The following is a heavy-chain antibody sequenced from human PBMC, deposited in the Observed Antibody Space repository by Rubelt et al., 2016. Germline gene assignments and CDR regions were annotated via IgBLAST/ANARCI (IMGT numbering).Heavy chain of an antibody. J-gene: IGHJ5*02. V-gene: IGHV4-39*07. Sequence: QLQLQESGPGLVKPSETLSLTCTVSGGSISSSSYYWGWIRQPPGKGLEWIGSIYYSGITYYNPSLKSRGTRAVDTSKNQFSLKLRSVTAADTAVYYCARDFAGTSRTQWFDPWGQGTRVTVSS. CDR2: IYYSGIT. CDR1: GGSISSSSYY. CDR3: ARDFAGTSRTQWFDP. D-gene: IGHD6-13*01.